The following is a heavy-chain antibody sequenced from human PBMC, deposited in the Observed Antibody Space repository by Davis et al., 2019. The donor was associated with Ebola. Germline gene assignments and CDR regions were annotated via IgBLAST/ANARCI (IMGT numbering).Heavy chain of an antibody. Sequence: LSLTCAASGFTFSSYSMNWVRQAPGKGLEWVSVIYSGGSTYYADSVKGRFTISRHNSKNTLYLQMNSLKTEDTAVYYCTTDRPYRYWGQGTLVTVSS. D-gene: IGHD4-11*01. CDR2: IYSGGST. CDR3: TTDRPYRY. CDR1: GFTFSSYS. J-gene: IGHJ4*02. V-gene: IGHV3-53*01.